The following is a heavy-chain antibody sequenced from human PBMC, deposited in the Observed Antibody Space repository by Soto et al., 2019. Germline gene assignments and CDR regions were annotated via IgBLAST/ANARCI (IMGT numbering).Heavy chain of an antibody. D-gene: IGHD2-8*01. CDR3: SKQMVSPDNF. J-gene: IGHJ4*01. V-gene: IGHV3-73*01. CDR2: IRSKANNHAT. Sequence: EVQLVQSGGGLVQPGGSLRLSCAASGFAFSDSALHWVRQASGKGLEWIGLIRSKANNHATAYAASLRGRFTISRDDSKNMAFLQMDSLETDDTAVYYCSKQMVSPDNFWGHGTLVTVSS. CDR1: GFAFSDSA.